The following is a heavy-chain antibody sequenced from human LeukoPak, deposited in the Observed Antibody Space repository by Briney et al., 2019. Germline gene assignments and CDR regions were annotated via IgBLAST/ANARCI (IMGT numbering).Heavy chain of an antibody. CDR3: AARAYFDY. CDR2: ISRTGGYI. CDR1: GFSLSNYD. J-gene: IGHJ4*02. Sequence: GGSLRLSCAASGFSLSNYDMNWLRRTPGEGLEWVSSISRTGGYIYYADSVKGRFTISRDNARNSLNLQMHSLRAEDTAVYYCAARAYFDYWGQGTLVTVSS. V-gene: IGHV3-21*01.